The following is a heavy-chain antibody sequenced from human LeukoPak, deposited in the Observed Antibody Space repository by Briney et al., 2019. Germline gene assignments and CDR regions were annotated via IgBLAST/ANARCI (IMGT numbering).Heavy chain of an antibody. V-gene: IGHV3-23*01. CDR2: ISPIGSRT. Sequence: PGGSLRLSCAASGFTFSTYAMNWVRQAPGKGLEWVSAISPIGSRTYYADSVKGRSTISRDNSKNTLYLQMNSLRAGDTAIYYCAKASTVLKPIDSWGQGTLVTVSS. D-gene: IGHD1-14*01. CDR3: AKASTVLKPIDS. J-gene: IGHJ4*02. CDR1: GFTFSTYA.